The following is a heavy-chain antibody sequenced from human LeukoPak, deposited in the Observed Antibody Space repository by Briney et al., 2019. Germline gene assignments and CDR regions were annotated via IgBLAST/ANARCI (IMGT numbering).Heavy chain of an antibody. CDR2: IIPIFGTA. V-gene: IGHV1-69*13. Sequence: SVKVSCKASGGTFSSYAISWVRQAPGQGLEWMGGIIPIFGTANYAQKFQGRVTITADESTSTAYMELSSLRSDDTAIYYCARTWGTEACRSPSCFQPDFDCWGQGTLVTVSS. CDR3: ARTWGTEACRSPSCFQPDFDC. CDR1: GGTFSSYA. J-gene: IGHJ4*02. D-gene: IGHD2-2*01.